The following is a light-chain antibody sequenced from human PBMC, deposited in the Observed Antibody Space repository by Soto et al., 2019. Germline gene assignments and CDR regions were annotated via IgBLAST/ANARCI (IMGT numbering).Light chain of an antibody. Sequence: EIVLTKSPDTVSLSPGERATLSCRASQSVRNNYLAWYQVRPGQAPRLLIYDASTKATAIPDRISGGGSGTDFTLTITGLEPEDLAVYYCQPYGSSPPFTFGQGTRLEI. V-gene: IGKV3-20*01. CDR1: QSVRNNY. CDR2: DAS. CDR3: QPYGSSPPFT. J-gene: IGKJ5*01.